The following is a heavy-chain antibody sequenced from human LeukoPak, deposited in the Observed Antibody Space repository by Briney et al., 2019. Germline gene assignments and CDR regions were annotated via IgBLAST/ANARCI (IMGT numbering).Heavy chain of an antibody. CDR3: ARHVGSGSYYGYYYYYMDV. CDR1: GGSFSGYY. D-gene: IGHD1-26*01. J-gene: IGHJ6*03. CDR2: INHSGST. Sequence: PSETLSLTCAVYGGSFSGYYWSWIRQPPGKGLEWIGEINHSGSTNYNPSLKSRVTISVDTSKNQFSLKLSSVTAADTAVYYCARHVGSGSYYGYYYYYMDVWGKGTTVTISS. V-gene: IGHV4-34*01.